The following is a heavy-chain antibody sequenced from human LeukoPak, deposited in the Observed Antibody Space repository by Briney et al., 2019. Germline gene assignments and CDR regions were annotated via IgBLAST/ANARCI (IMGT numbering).Heavy chain of an antibody. D-gene: IGHD3-10*01. CDR2: ISGSGGST. CDR1: GFTFSSYA. Sequence: GGSLRLSCAASGFTFSSYAMSWVRQAPGKGLEWVSAISGSGGSTYYADSVKGRFTISRDNSKTTLYLQMNSLRAEDTAVYYCARGRYYGMDVWGQGTTVTVSS. CDR3: ARGRYYGMDV. J-gene: IGHJ6*02. V-gene: IGHV3-23*01.